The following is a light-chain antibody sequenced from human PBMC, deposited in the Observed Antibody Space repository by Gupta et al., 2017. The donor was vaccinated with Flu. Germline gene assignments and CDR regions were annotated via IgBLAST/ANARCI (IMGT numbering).Light chain of an antibody. V-gene: IGKV1-39*01. CDR2: SAS. CDR1: QSISSY. J-gene: IGKJ2*01. CDR3: KESFDIRYT. Sequence: PSSLSAAVGDRVNITCRESQSISSYLKWYQQEPGRATKLLIYSASTLQSGVPSSFSGSGSGTDFTLTISSLQPEDFATYYCKESFDIRYTFGQGTKVEIK.